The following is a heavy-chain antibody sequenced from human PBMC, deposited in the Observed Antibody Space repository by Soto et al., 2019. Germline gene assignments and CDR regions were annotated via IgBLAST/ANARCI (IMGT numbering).Heavy chain of an antibody. V-gene: IGHV5-10-1*01. Sequence: PGESLKISCKGSGYSFTSYWISWVRQMPGKGLEWMGRIDPSDSYTNYSPSFQGHVTISADKSISTAYLQWSSLKASDTAMYYCARHPASTFSSLWSGSVGVNALDIWGQGTMVTVSS. CDR3: ARHPASTFSSLWSGSVGVNALDI. J-gene: IGHJ3*02. CDR2: IDPSDSYT. D-gene: IGHD3-3*01. CDR1: GYSFTSYW.